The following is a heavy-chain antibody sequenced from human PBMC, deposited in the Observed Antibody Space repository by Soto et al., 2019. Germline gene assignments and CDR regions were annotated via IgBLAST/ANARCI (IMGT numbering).Heavy chain of an antibody. CDR2: ITTYNGNR. CDR3: ARDAQPKGVAADGASDY. D-gene: IGHD6-19*01. Sequence: QVQLVQSGPEVKNPGASVKVSCKASGYTFKNYGIKWVRQAPGQGLEWVGWITTYNGNRYSAEKFQGRVTMTTDTSTSTTYMGLKSLTSDDTGVYYCARDAQPKGVAADGASDYWGQGTLVTVSS. J-gene: IGHJ4*02. V-gene: IGHV1-18*01. CDR1: GYTFKNYG.